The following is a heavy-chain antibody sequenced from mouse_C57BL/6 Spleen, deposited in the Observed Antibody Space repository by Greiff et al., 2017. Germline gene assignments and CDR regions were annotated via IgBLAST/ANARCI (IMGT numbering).Heavy chain of an antibody. J-gene: IGHJ3*01. D-gene: IGHD2-5*01. Sequence: EVQVVESGEGLVKPGGSLKLSCAASGFTFSSYAMSWVRQTPEKRLEWVAYISSGGDYIYYADTVKGRFTISRDNARNTLYLQMSSLKSEDTAMYYCTRGYSNYTGFAYWGQGTLVTVSA. CDR3: TRGYSNYTGFAY. CDR2: ISSGGDYI. V-gene: IGHV5-9-1*02. CDR1: GFTFSSYA.